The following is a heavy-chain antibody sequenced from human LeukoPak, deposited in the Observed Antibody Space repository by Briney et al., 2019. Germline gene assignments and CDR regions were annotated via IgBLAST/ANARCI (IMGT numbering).Heavy chain of an antibody. CDR2: IYYSGST. J-gene: IGHJ5*02. CDR3: ASFPRKGIFGVVTNWFDP. D-gene: IGHD3-3*01. Sequence: SETLSLTCSVSGASIRSNYYWGWIRQPPGKGPEWIGSIYYSGSTYYNPSLKSRVTISVDTSKNQFSLKLSSVTAADTAVYYCASFPRKGIFGVVTNWFDPWGQGTLVTVSS. V-gene: IGHV4-39*01. CDR1: GASIRSNYY.